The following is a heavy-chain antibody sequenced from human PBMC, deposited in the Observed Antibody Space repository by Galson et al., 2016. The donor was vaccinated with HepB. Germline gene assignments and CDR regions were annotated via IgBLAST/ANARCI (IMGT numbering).Heavy chain of an antibody. Sequence: SLRLSCAASGFIFSSYVMHWVRQAPGKGLEWVAVIPFDETYTYYGASVKGRFTIARDDSRNTLFLQMISLKSEDTAVYYCATGGEDIVDLIAAHNYFDYWGQGTLVTVSS. D-gene: IGHD2-15*01. CDR3: ATGGEDIVDLIAAHNYFDY. J-gene: IGHJ4*02. CDR1: GFIFSSYV. CDR2: IPFDETYT. V-gene: IGHV3-30-3*01.